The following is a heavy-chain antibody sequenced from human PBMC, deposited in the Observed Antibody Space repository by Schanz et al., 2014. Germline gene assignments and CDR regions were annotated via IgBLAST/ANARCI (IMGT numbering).Heavy chain of an antibody. CDR1: GFTFSTYA. V-gene: IGHV3-30*15. D-gene: IGHD6-13*01. CDR3: ATGRAASNFGSEYFLY. Sequence: QVQLVESGGGVVQPGRSLRLSCAASGFTFSTYAMHWVRQAPGKGLEWVAYISNDGSSKYYADSVKGRFAISRENSKNTMFLQMSSLRPEDTAVYYCATGRAASNFGSEYFLYWGQGTLVTVSS. J-gene: IGHJ1*01. CDR2: ISNDGSSK.